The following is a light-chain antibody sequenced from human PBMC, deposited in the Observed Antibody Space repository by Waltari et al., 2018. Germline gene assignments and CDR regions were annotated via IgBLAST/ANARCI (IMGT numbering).Light chain of an antibody. Sequence: QSALTQPPSAPRSPGQSITISRTGTSIDVGSYNLVSWLQQYPGKAPKSMIYEVTKRTSGVSDRFSGSKSGNTASLTIYGLQAEDEADYYCCSYAGLGICVFGTGTKVTVL. CDR2: EVT. V-gene: IGLV2-23*02. J-gene: IGLJ1*01. CDR1: SIDVGSYNL. CDR3: CSYAGLGICV.